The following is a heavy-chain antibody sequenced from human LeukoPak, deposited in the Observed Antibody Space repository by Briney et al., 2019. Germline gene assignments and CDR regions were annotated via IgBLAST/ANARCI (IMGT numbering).Heavy chain of an antibody. D-gene: IGHD3-3*01. CDR2: INYRGNT. CDR1: GGSFSGSY. Sequence: SETLSLTCAVYGGSFSGSYWNWIRQPPGKGLEWIGKINYRGNTNYNPSLWGRVTISVDTSTNQFSLKLRSVTAADTAVYYCARHLTYYDFWSGYTGGYFDYWGQGTLVTVSS. V-gene: IGHV4-34*01. J-gene: IGHJ4*02. CDR3: ARHLTYYDFWSGYTGGYFDY.